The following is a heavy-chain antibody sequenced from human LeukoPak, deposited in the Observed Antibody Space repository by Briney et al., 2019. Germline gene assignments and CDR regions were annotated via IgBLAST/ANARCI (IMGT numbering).Heavy chain of an antibody. D-gene: IGHD6-13*01. J-gene: IGHJ4*02. CDR2: ISGSGGST. CDR3: ARRSDLSSSWFFDY. V-gene: IGHV3-23*01. CDR1: GFTVSSNY. Sequence: GGSLRLSCAASGFTVSSNYMSWVRQAPGKGLEWVSVISGSGGSTYYADSVKGRFTISRDNSKNTLYLQMNSLRAEDTAVYYCARRSDLSSSWFFDYWGQGTLVTVSS.